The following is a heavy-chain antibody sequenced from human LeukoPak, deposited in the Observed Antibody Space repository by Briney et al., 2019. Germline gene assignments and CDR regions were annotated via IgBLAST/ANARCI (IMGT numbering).Heavy chain of an antibody. J-gene: IGHJ4*02. CDR3: ARPGSSGWYRVDY. CDR1: GFTFSSYS. Sequence: GGSLRLSYAASGFTFSSYSMSWVRQAPGKGLEWVSSISSRSGYIYYADSVKGRFTISRDNAKNSLYLQMNTLRAEDTAVYYCARPGSSGWYRVDYWGQGTLVTVSS. D-gene: IGHD6-19*01. CDR2: ISSRSGYI. V-gene: IGHV3-21*01.